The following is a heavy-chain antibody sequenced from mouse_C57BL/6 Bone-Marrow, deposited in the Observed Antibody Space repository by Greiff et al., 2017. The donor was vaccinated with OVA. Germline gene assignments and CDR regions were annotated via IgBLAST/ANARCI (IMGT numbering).Heavy chain of an antibody. CDR3: ASALYDGYYAFAY. V-gene: IGHV5-6*01. Sequence: EVNVVESGGDLVKPGGSLKLSCAASGFTFSSYGMSWVRQTPDKRLEWVATISSGGSYTYYPDSVKGRFTISRDNAKNTLYLQMSSLKSEDTAMYYCASALYDGYYAFAYWGQGTLVTVSA. CDR2: ISSGGSYT. CDR1: GFTFSSYG. D-gene: IGHD2-3*01. J-gene: IGHJ3*01.